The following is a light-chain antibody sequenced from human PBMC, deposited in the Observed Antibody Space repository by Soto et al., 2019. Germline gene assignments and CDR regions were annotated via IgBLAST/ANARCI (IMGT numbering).Light chain of an antibody. Sequence: EIVMTQSPATLSVSPGERATLSCRASQSVSSNLAWYQQKPGQAPRLLIYGASTRATGIPARFSGSGSGTEFTLTISSLQSEDVAFYWCQQYFDVPFTFGGGTKVDIK. J-gene: IGKJ4*01. CDR3: QQYFDVPFT. V-gene: IGKV3-15*01. CDR1: QSVSSN. CDR2: GAS.